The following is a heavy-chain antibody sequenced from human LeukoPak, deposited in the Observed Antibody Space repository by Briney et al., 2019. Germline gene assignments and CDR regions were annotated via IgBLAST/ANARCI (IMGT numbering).Heavy chain of an antibody. D-gene: IGHD3-22*01. V-gene: IGHV3-7*03. CDR3: AKDRAYYSDSSGYYLVRAYDY. Sequence: GGSLRLSCVGSGFTFTTYWMSWVRQAPGKGLEWVANIKQDGSVKYYVDSVKGRFTISRDNAKNSLYLQMNSLRAEDTAVYYCAKDRAYYSDSSGYYLVRAYDYWGQGTLVTVSS. CDR2: IKQDGSVK. J-gene: IGHJ4*02. CDR1: GFTFTTYW.